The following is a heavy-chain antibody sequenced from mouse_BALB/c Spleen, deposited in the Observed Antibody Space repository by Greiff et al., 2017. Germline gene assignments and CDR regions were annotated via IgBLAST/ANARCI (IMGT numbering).Heavy chain of an antibody. V-gene: IGHV1-39*01. CDR2: INPYYGST. CDR3: NAYGSLYAMDY. CDR1: GYSFTDYI. Sequence: VQLQQTGPELVKPGASVKISCKASGYSFTDYIMLWVKQSHGKSLEWIGNINPYYGSTSYNLKFKGKATLTVDKSSSTAYMQLNSLTSEDSAVYYCNAYGSLYAMDYWGQGTSVTVSS. D-gene: IGHD1-1*01. J-gene: IGHJ4*01.